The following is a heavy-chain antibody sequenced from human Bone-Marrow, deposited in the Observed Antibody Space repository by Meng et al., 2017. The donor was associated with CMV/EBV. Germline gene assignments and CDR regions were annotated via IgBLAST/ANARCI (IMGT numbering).Heavy chain of an antibody. V-gene: IGHV3-74*01. D-gene: IGHD4-23*01. J-gene: IGHJ3*01. CDR1: GFTFSNYW. Sequence: GESLKISCAASGFTFSNYWMHWLRQVPGKGLEWVSRIDNDGSTTDYADSVKGRFTISRDNAKNTLYLQMNSLRGEDTAVYYCARDAPVITPHHDAFDVWGQGKMVTVSS. CDR2: IDNDGSTT. CDR3: ARDAPVITPHHDAFDV.